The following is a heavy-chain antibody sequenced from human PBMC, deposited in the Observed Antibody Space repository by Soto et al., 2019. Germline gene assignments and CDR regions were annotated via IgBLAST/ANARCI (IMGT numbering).Heavy chain of an antibody. V-gene: IGHV4-59*08. J-gene: IGHJ5*02. CDR2: IYYSGST. Sequence: LSLTCTVSGGSISSYYWSWIRQPPGKGLEWIGYIYYSGSTNYNPSLKSRVTISVDTSKNHFSLKLSSVTAADTALYYCSRRAPEGFDPWGQGTLVTVPQ. CDR1: GGSISSYY. CDR3: SRRAPEGFDP.